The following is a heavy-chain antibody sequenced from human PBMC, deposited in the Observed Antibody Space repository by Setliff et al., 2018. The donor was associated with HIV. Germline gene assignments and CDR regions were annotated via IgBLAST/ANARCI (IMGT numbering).Heavy chain of an antibody. CDR2: IKQDGSEK. CDR3: ARSETSYCSGGSCPPGAFDI. CDR1: GFTFSSYW. D-gene: IGHD2-15*01. V-gene: IGHV3-7*01. Sequence: GGSLRLSCAASGFTFSSYWMSWVRQAPGKGLEWVANIKQDGSEKYYMDSVKGRFTISRDNAKNSLYLQMNSLRAEDTAVYYCARSETSYCSGGSCPPGAFDIWGQGTMVTVSS. J-gene: IGHJ3*02.